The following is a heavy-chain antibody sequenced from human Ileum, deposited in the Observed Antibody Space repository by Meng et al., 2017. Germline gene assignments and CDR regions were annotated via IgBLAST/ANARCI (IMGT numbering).Heavy chain of an antibody. CDR2: INHSATT. CDR3: ARSERSVYWYFDL. J-gene: IGHJ2*01. V-gene: IGHV4-34*01. Sequence: QLPHRGPGLLMPSETLSLNSGAYGGSFSACYSTWIRQPPGKGLEWIGEINHSATTYYSPSLMGRVSVSVDTSKNQFSLKLTSVTAADTAVYYCARSERSVYWYFDLWGRGTLVTVSS. CDR1: GGSFSACY. D-gene: IGHD1-26*01.